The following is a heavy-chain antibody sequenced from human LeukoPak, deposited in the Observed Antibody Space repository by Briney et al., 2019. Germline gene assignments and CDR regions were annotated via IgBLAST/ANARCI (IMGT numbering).Heavy chain of an antibody. D-gene: IGHD1-26*01. Sequence: PGGSLRLSCAASGFTFSNAWMNWVRQAPGKGLEWVGRIKSKTDGGTTDYAAPVKGRFTISRDDSKNTLYLQMNSLKTEDTAVYYCTKGSGSYPYDAFDIWGQGTMVTVSS. CDR1: GFTFSNAW. J-gene: IGHJ3*02. CDR3: TKGSGSYPYDAFDI. CDR2: IKSKTDGGTT. V-gene: IGHV3-15*07.